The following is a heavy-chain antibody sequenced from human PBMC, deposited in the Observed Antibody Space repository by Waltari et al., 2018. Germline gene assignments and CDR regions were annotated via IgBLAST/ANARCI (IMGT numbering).Heavy chain of an antibody. Sequence: EEQLVESGGGLAQPGGSLRLTCPASGFPFSRYWMDWARQAPGQGLVWFSRINSDGSSTTYADSVKGRFTISRDNAKNTLYVQMNRLRAEDTAVYYCARVATKTYSSPVPGRPYYYGMDVWGQGTTVTVSS. D-gene: IGHD6-19*01. J-gene: IGHJ6*02. V-gene: IGHV3-74*01. CDR1: GFPFSRYW. CDR3: ARVATKTYSSPVPGRPYYYGMDV. CDR2: INSDGSST.